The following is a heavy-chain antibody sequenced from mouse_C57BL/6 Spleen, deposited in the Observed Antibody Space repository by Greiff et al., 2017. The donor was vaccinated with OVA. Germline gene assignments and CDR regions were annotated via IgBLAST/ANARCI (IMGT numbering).Heavy chain of an antibody. V-gene: IGHV1-61*01. CDR3: ARGYGNAMDY. CDR1: GYTFTSYW. CDR2: IYPSDSET. Sequence: QVQLQQPGAELVRPGSSVKLSCKASGYTFTSYWMDWVKQRPGQGLEWIGNIYPSDSETHYNQKFKDKATLTVDKSSSTAYMQLSSLTSEDSAVYYCARGYGNAMDYWGQGTSVTVSS. J-gene: IGHJ4*01. D-gene: IGHD2-1*01.